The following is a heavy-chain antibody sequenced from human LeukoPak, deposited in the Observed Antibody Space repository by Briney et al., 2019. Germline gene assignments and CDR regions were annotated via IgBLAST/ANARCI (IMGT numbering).Heavy chain of an antibody. J-gene: IGHJ1*01. CDR3: ASMYFSQYLQH. Sequence: PGGSLRLSCAASGFTVNSNYMSWVRQAPGKGLEWVSVIYSGGNTYYADSVKGRFTISRDNSKNTLYLQMNSLRAADTAVYYCASMYFSQYLQHWGQGTLVTVSS. D-gene: IGHD2-8*01. V-gene: IGHV3-53*01. CDR2: IYSGGNT. CDR1: GFTVNSNY.